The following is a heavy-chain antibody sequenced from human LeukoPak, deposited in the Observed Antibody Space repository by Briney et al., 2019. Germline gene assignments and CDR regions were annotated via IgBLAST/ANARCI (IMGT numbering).Heavy chain of an antibody. CDR1: GGSISSGGYS. Sequence: SETLSLTCAVSGGSISSGGYSWSWIRQPPGKGLEWIGYIYHSGSTCYNPSLKSRVTISVDTSKNQFSLKLSSVTAADTAVYYCVRVADIVAVPAAEDELAAAGYFDYWGQGTLVTVSS. V-gene: IGHV4-30-2*05. CDR3: VRVADIVAVPAAEDELAAAGYFDY. D-gene: IGHD2-2*01. CDR2: IYHSGST. J-gene: IGHJ4*02.